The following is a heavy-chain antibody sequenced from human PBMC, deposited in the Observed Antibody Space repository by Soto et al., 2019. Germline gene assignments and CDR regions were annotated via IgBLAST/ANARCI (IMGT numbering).Heavy chain of an antibody. CDR2: INPSGGST. V-gene: IGHV1-46*01. D-gene: IGHD6-19*01. CDR1: GYTFTSYY. J-gene: IGHJ4*02. Sequence: QVQLVQSGAEVKKPGASVKVSCKASGYTFTSYYMHWVRQAPGQGLEWMGIINPSGGSTSYAQKFQGRVTMTRDTSTSTVYMELSSLRSEDTAVYYCARESGLWKQWLNYFDYWGQGTLVTVSS. CDR3: ARESGLWKQWLNYFDY.